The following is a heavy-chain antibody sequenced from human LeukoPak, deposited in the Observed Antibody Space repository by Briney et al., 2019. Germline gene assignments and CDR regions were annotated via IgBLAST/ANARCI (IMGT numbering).Heavy chain of an antibody. CDR1: GFTFSSYS. Sequence: GGSLRLSCAASGFTFSSYSMNWVRQAPGKGLEWVSSISSSSSSYIYYADSVKGRFTISRDNAKNSLYLQMNSLRAEDTAVYYCARDFSRSGYSSGWLSGGYWGQGTLVTVSS. J-gene: IGHJ4*02. CDR3: ARDFSRSGYSSGWLSGGY. D-gene: IGHD6-19*01. V-gene: IGHV3-21*01. CDR2: ISSSSSSYI.